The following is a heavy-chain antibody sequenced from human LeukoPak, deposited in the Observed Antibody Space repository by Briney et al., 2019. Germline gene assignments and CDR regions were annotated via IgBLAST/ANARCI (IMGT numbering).Heavy chain of an antibody. V-gene: IGHV4-39*07. J-gene: IGHJ4*02. D-gene: IGHD3-10*01. CDR1: GGSISSSSYY. CDR2: TYYSGST. Sequence: SETLSLTCTVSGGSISSSSYYWGWIRQPPGKGLEWIGSTYYSGSTYYNPSLKSRVTISVDTSKNQFSLKLSSVTAADTAVYYCARDLVGLWFGKYDYWGQGTLVTVSS. CDR3: ARDLVGLWFGKYDY.